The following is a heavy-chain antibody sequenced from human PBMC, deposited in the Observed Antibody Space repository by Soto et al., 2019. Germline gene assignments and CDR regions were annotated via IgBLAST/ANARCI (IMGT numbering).Heavy chain of an antibody. J-gene: IGHJ3*02. CDR2: ISAYNGNT. CDR1: GYTFRNYG. D-gene: IGHD1-26*01. Sequence: QVQLVQSGAEVKKPGASVKVSCKASGYTFRNYGFYWVRQAPGQVLEWMGWISAYNGNTNYAQKFHGRVTMTTDTSTSTAYEELRSLRYEDTAVYSYGRMSFWSRTILTVSDSGHIWGQGTMVTSAS. CDR3: GRMSFWSRTILTVSDSGHI. V-gene: IGHV1-18*01.